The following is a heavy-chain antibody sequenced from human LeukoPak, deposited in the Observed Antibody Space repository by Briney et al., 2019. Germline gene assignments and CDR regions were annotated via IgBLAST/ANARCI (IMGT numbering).Heavy chain of an antibody. D-gene: IGHD2-2*01. CDR2: ISGSGGST. Sequence: GGSLRLSCAASGFTFSSYAMSWVRQAPGKGLEWVSAISGSGGSTYYADSVKGRFTISRDNSRNTLYLQMNSLRAEDTAVYYCAKLGDRSSTSCSLYYYYYMDVWGKGTTVTVSS. V-gene: IGHV3-23*01. J-gene: IGHJ6*03. CDR3: AKLGDRSSTSCSLYYYYYMDV. CDR1: GFTFSSYA.